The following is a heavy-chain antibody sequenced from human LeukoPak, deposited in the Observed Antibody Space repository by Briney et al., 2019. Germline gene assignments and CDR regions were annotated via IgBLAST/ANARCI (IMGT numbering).Heavy chain of an antibody. D-gene: IGHD1-20*01. CDR3: ARAGGITGATGNWFDP. CDR1: GYTFTNYN. J-gene: IGHJ5*02. Sequence: ASVKVSCKASGYTFTNYNINWVRQAPGQELEWMGWMNPNSGNTDYAQKFQGRVTMTRNTSISTAYMDLSSLRSEDTAVYYCARAGGITGATGNWFDPWGQGTLITVSS. V-gene: IGHV1-8*01. CDR2: MNPNSGNT.